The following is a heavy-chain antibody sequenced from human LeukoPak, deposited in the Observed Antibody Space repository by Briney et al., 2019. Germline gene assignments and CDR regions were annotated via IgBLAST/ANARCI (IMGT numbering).Heavy chain of an antibody. D-gene: IGHD3-10*01. Sequence: SETLSLTCGVSGYSISSGYYWGWIRQPPGKGLDWIGTIYHSGSTFYNPSLKSRVTISVDTSKNQFSLKLSSVTAADTAVYYCARVYGSGSRYFDYWDQGTLVTVSS. CDR3: ARVYGSGSRYFDY. J-gene: IGHJ4*02. V-gene: IGHV4-38-2*01. CDR2: IYHSGST. CDR1: GYSISSGYY.